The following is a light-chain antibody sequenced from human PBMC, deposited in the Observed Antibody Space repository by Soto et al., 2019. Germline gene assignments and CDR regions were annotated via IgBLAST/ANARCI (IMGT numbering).Light chain of an antibody. CDR1: SSDVGTYNY. Sequence: QSALTQPRSVSGPPGQSVSISCSGTSSDVGTYNYVSWYQQHPGIAPKLMIYDVSKRPSGVPDRFSGSKSGNTASLTISGLQAEDEADYYCCSYAGGYTHAVFGGGTKLTVL. CDR2: DVS. CDR3: CSYAGGYTHAV. J-gene: IGLJ2*01. V-gene: IGLV2-11*01.